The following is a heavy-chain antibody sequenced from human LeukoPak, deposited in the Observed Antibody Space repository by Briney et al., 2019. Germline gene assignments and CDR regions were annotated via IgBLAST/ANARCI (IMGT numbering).Heavy chain of an antibody. CDR2: IIPILGTA. D-gene: IGHD3-22*01. Sequence: GASVKVSCKASGGTFSSYAISWVRQAPGQGLEWMGGIIPILGTANYAQKFQGRVTITADESTSTAYMELSSLRSEDTAVYYCATGGHVRVYDSSAYYGHYWGQGTLVTVSS. V-gene: IGHV1-69*13. CDR3: ATGGHVRVYDSSAYYGHY. J-gene: IGHJ4*02. CDR1: GGTFSSYA.